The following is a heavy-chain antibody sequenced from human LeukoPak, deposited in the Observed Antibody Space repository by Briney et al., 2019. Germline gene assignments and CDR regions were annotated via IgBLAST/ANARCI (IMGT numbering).Heavy chain of an antibody. CDR3: ACEYYDILTGYYLFDY. D-gene: IGHD3-9*01. V-gene: IGHV4-34*01. Sequence: SETLSLTCAVYGGSFSGYYWSWIRQPPRKGLEWIGEINHSGSTNYNPSLKSRVTISVDTSKNQFSLKLSSVTAADTAVYYCACEYYDILTGYYLFDYWGQGTLVTVSS. J-gene: IGHJ4*02. CDR2: INHSGST. CDR1: GGSFSGYY.